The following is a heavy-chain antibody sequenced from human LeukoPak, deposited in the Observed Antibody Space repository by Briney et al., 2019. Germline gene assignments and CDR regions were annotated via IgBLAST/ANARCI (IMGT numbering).Heavy chain of an antibody. CDR3: ARGQRPKSIVGAPYYYYYYYMDV. J-gene: IGHJ6*03. D-gene: IGHD1-26*01. CDR2: TIPIFGTA. CDR1: GGTFSSYA. Sequence: SVKVSCKASGGTFSSYAISWVRQAPGQGLEWMGGTIPIFGTANYAQKFQGRVTITADESTSTAYMELSSLRSEDTAVYYCARGQRPKSIVGAPYYYYYYYMDVWGKGTTVTVSS. V-gene: IGHV1-69*13.